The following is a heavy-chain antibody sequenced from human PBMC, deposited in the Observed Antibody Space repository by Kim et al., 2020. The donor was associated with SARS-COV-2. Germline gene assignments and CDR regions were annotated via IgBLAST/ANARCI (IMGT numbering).Heavy chain of an antibody. CDR2: ITSKANNYAT. Sequence: GGSLRLSCAASGFTFSSSAIHWVRQASGKGLEWVGRITSKANNYATVYAAKVRFRFTISRDESTITAHLQMNSLKTEDTAVYDCTTVPGTTGPSCSSFD. CDR3: TTVPGTTGPSCSSFD. V-gene: IGHV3-73*01. D-gene: IGHD1-1*01. CDR1: GFTFSSSA. J-gene: IGHJ3*02.